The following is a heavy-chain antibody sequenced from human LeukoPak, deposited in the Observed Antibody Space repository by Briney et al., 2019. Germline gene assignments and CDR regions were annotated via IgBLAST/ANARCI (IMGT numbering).Heavy chain of an antibody. CDR3: ARAPHYSNYGPYYYGMDV. Sequence: GGSLRLSCAASGFTFNSYGMHWVRQAPGKGLEWVSYISSSSSYTNYADSVKGRFTISRDNAKNSLYLQMNSLRAEDTAVYYCARAPHYSNYGPYYYGMDVWGQGTTVTVSS. V-gene: IGHV3-21*05. CDR2: ISSSSSYT. J-gene: IGHJ6*02. CDR1: GFTFNSYG. D-gene: IGHD4-11*01.